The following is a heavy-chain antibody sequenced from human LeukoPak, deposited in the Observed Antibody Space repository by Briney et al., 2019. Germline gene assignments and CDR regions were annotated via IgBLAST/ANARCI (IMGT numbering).Heavy chain of an antibody. CDR3: ATEARPYYDSSGYPY. V-gene: IGHV1-8*01. CDR2: MNPNSGNT. J-gene: IGHJ4*02. D-gene: IGHD3-22*01. Sequence: ASVKVSCKASGYTFTSYDINWVRQATGQGLEWMGWMNPNSGNTGYAQKFQGRVTMTEDTSTDTAYMELSSLRSEDTAVYYCATEARPYYDSSGYPYWGQGTLVTVSS. CDR1: GYTFTSYD.